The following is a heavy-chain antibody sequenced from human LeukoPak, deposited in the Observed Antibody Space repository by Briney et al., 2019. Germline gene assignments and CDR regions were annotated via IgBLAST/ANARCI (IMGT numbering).Heavy chain of an antibody. CDR2: IYSGGNT. J-gene: IGHJ6*03. Sequence: GGSLRLSCAVSGFTVSGNYMIWVRQAPGKGLEWVSVIYSGGNTAYADSVKGRFSISRDNSKNTVYLQMNNLRVEDTAVYYCARVRPHPIIDVWGKGTTVTVSS. CDR1: GFTVSGNY. V-gene: IGHV3-66*01. D-gene: IGHD6-6*01. CDR3: ARVRPHPIIDV.